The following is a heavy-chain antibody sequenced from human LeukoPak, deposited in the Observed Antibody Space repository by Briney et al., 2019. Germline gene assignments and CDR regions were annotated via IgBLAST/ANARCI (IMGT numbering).Heavy chain of an antibody. CDR3: DYYDSSGNYFDY. J-gene: IGHJ4*02. CDR2: ISGSGGST. D-gene: IGHD3-22*01. CDR1: GFTFSSYA. V-gene: IGHV3-23*01. Sequence: PGGSLRLSCAASGFTFSSYAMSWVRQAPGKGLEWVSAISGSGGSTYYADSGKGRFTISRDNSKNTLYLQMYSLRAEDTAVYYCDYYDSSGNYFDYWGQGTLVTVSS.